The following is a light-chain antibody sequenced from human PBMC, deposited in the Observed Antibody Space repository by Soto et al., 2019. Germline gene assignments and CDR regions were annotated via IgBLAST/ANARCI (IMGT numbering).Light chain of an antibody. CDR3: KQLQAWLLIP. CDR2: DAS. V-gene: IGKV3-11*01. Sequence: QSPAALSLSQRESATLSCRTSQSVSSYLAWYQQTPGQAPRLLIYDASNRATGIPARFSGSGSGTDFTLTISSLEPEDFAIYYCKQLQAWLLIPFGQVTLPEI. J-gene: IGKJ5*01. CDR1: QSVSSY.